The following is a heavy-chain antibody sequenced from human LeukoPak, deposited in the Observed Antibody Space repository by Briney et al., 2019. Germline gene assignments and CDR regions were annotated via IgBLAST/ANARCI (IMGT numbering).Heavy chain of an antibody. D-gene: IGHD3-10*01. V-gene: IGHV3-48*03. Sequence: GGSLRLSCAASGFTFSSYEMNWVRQAPGKGLEWVSYISSSGSTIYYADSVKGRFTISRDNAKNSLYLQMNSLRAEDTAVYYCARGMVRGDNFDYWGQGTLVTVSS. CDR3: ARGMVRGDNFDY. CDR1: GFTFSSYE. CDR2: ISSSGSTI. J-gene: IGHJ4*02.